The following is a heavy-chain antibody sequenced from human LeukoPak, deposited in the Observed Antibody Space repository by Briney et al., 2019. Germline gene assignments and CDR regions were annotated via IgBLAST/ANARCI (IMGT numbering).Heavy chain of an antibody. D-gene: IGHD6-19*01. J-gene: IGHJ6*02. CDR2: IYYSGST. V-gene: IGHV4-59*01. CDR1: GGSISSYY. CDR3: ASSTGYSSGWTPMDYYGMDV. Sequence: PSETLSHTCTVSGGSISSYYWSWIRQPPGKGLEWIGYIYYSGSTNYNPSLKSRVTISVDTSKNQFSLKLSSVTAADTAVYYCASSTGYSSGWTPMDYYGMDVWGQGTTVTVSS.